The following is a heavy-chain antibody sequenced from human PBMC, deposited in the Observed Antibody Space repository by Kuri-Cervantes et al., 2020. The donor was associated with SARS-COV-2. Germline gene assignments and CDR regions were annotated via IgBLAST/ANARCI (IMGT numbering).Heavy chain of an antibody. J-gene: IGHJ4*02. Sequence: GESLKISCAASGFTFSSYGMNWVRQAPGKGLEWVSSISSSSSYIYYADSVKGRFTISRDNAKNSLYLQMNSLRAEDTAVYYCASIPYDSSGYYYTSDYWGQGTLVTVSS. CDR1: GFTFSSYG. CDR2: ISSSSSYI. V-gene: IGHV3-21*01. D-gene: IGHD3-22*01. CDR3: ASIPYDSSGYYYTSDY.